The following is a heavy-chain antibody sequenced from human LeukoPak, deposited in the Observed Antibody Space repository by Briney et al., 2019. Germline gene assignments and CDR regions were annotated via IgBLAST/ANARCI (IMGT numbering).Heavy chain of an antibody. CDR3: ARDRGQLAEYYYYYYYMDV. CDR2: ISAYNGNT. CDR1: GYTFTSYG. D-gene: IGHD6-6*01. V-gene: IGHV1-18*01. Sequence: ASVKVSCKASGYTFTSYGISWVRQAPGQELEWMGWISAYNGNTNYAQKLQGRVTMTTDTSTSTAYMELRSLRSDDTAVYYCARDRGQLAEYYYYYYYMDVWGKGTTVTVSS. J-gene: IGHJ6*03.